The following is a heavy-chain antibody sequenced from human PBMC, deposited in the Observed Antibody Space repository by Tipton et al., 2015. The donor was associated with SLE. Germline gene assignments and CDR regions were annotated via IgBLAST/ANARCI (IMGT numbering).Heavy chain of an antibody. D-gene: IGHD7-27*01. CDR1: GFTFSSYE. CDR2: ISNSGSSI. J-gene: IGHJ3*02. V-gene: IGHV3-48*03. CDR3: ARDNWGRPFDIDGFDI. Sequence: SLRLSCVGSGFTFSSYEMNWVRQAPGKGLEWLSFISNSGSSIYYADSVKGRFTISRDNAKNSLYLQMNNLRAEDTAVYYCARDNWGRPFDIDGFDIWGQGTMVTVSS.